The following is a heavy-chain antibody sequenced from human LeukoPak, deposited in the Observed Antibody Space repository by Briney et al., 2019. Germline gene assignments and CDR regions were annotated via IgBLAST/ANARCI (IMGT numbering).Heavy chain of an antibody. Sequence: SETLSLTCTVSGGSISSYYWSWIRQPPGKGLEWIGYIYYSGSTNYNPSLRSRVSISIDTSKNQFSLNLKSVTAADTAVYYCARAGSGYPYYFDYWGQGTLVTVPS. D-gene: IGHD3-22*01. CDR3: ARAGSGYPYYFDY. V-gene: IGHV4-59*01. J-gene: IGHJ4*02. CDR2: IYYSGST. CDR1: GGSISSYY.